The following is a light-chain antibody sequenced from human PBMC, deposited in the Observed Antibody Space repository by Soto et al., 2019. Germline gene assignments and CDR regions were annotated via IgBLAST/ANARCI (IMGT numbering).Light chain of an antibody. CDR2: EVS. V-gene: IGLV2-14*01. CDR3: TSYRSTTTWV. J-gene: IGLJ3*02. Sequence: QSALTQPASVSGSPGQSVTISCTGTSSDVGAYNFVSWYQHHPGKAPKLMIYEVSNRPSGVSNRFSGSKSDNTASLTISGLQPEDEADYYCTSYRSTTTWVFGGGTKVTVL. CDR1: SSDVGAYNF.